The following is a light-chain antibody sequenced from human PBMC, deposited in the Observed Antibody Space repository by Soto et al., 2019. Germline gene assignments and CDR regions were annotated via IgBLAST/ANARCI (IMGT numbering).Light chain of an antibody. J-gene: IGKJ1*01. Sequence: EIVMTQSPATLPVSPGEGGTLSCRASQSISGNLAWYQQKPGQAPRLLIYGASTRATGIPARFSGSGSGTEFTLTISSLKSDDFAVYYCQQYENWPRTFGQGTTVDIK. CDR1: QSISGN. CDR3: QQYENWPRT. CDR2: GAS. V-gene: IGKV3-15*01.